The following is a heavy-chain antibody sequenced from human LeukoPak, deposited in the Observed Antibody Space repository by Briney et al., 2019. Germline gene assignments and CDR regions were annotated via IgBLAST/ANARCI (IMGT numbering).Heavy chain of an antibody. D-gene: IGHD2-2*01. Sequence: GGSLRLSCVASEYDFRAYTFTWVRQAPGKGLEYVSSISKSSALKYYSESVRGRFTISRDNAENSLYLDMSNLGAEDTAVYFCVRGDNRDQWGQGTLVTVPS. CDR2: ISKSSALK. V-gene: IGHV3-21*01. CDR1: EYDFRAYT. J-gene: IGHJ4*02. CDR3: VRGDNRDQ.